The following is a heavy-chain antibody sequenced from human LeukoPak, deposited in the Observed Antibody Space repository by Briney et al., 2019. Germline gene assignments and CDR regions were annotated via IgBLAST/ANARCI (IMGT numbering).Heavy chain of an antibody. CDR2: ITDRSGST. Sequence: GGSLRLSCAASGFTFSSFSMNWVRQAPGKGLEWISYITDRSGSTYYADSVKGRFIISRDNAKDSLYLQTNNLRAEDTAVYYCARVIGSYGDSAYWGQGTLVTVSS. CDR1: GFTFSSFS. CDR3: ARVIGSYGDSAY. J-gene: IGHJ4*02. D-gene: IGHD4-17*01. V-gene: IGHV3-48*04.